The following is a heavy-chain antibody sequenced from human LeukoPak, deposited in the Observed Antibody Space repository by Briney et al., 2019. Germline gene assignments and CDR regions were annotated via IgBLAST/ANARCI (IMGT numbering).Heavy chain of an antibody. Sequence: SVKVSCKASGGTFSSNAITWVRQAPGQGLEWMGGIIPIFGTANYAQKFQGRVTITTDESTSTAYMGVSSMRSEATAVYYCARASPGVSAAGRNRRGNEGRANWFDPWGQGTLVTVSS. CDR3: ARASPGVSAAGRNRRGNEGRANWFDP. D-gene: IGHD6-13*01. CDR2: IIPIFGTA. CDR1: GGTFSSNA. J-gene: IGHJ5*02. V-gene: IGHV1-69*05.